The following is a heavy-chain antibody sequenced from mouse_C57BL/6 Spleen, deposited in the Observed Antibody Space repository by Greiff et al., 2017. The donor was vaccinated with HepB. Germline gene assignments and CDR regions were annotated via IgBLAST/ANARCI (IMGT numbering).Heavy chain of an antibody. D-gene: IGHD2-4*01. CDR2: INPNNGGT. Sequence: VQLQQSGPELVKPGASVKISCKASGYTFTDYYMNWVKQSHGKSLEWIGDINPNNGGTSYNQKFKGKATLTVDKSSSTAYMELRSLTSEDSAVYYCARCDYGDYYAMDYWGQGTSVTVSS. J-gene: IGHJ4*01. V-gene: IGHV1-26*01. CDR3: ARCDYGDYYAMDY. CDR1: GYTFTDYY.